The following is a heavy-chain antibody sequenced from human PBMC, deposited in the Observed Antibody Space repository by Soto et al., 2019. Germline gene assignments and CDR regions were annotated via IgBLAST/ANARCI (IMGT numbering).Heavy chain of an antibody. CDR2: IWYDGSNK. CDR1: GFTFSSYG. V-gene: IGHV3-33*01. CDR3: AREWEIAAAGNRNWFDP. J-gene: IGHJ5*02. Sequence: QVQLVESGGGVVQPGRSLRLSCAASGFTFSSYGMHWVRQAPGKGLEWVAVIWYDGSNKYYADSVKGRFTISRDNSENTLYLQMNSLRAEDTAVYYCAREWEIAAAGNRNWFDPWGQGTLVTVSS. D-gene: IGHD6-13*01.